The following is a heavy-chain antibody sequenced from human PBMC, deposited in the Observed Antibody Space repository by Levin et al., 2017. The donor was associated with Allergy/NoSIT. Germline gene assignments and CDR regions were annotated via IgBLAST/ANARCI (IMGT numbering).Heavy chain of an antibody. V-gene: IGHV3-23*01. CDR1: GFTFSSYA. D-gene: IGHD6-13*01. CDR3: AKALAAAGLPFDY. Sequence: GESLKISCAASGFTFSSYAMSWVRQAPGKGLEWVSAISGSGGSTYYADSVKGRFTISRDNSKNTLYLQMNSLRAVDTAVYYCAKALAAAGLPFDYWGQGTLVTVSS. J-gene: IGHJ4*02. CDR2: ISGSGGST.